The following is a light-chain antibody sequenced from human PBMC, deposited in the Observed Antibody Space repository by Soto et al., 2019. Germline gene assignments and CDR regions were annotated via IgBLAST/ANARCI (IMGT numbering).Light chain of an antibody. J-gene: IGKJ1*01. Sequence: DIQVTQSPSTVSASIGDRVTITCRASQTINRYLAWYQHKPGKAPKLLIYRASTLEFGVPSRFSGSGSGTDFTLTITGLQPDDFATYFCHHYDDNSRTFGQGTKVEV. V-gene: IGKV1-5*03. CDR1: QTINRY. CDR2: RAS. CDR3: HHYDDNSRT.